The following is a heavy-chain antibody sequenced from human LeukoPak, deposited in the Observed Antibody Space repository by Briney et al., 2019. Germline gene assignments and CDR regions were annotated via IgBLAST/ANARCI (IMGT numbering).Heavy chain of an antibody. D-gene: IGHD3-9*01. CDR2: IKQDGSEK. CDR1: GFTFSSYW. Sequence: PGGSLRLSCAASGFTFSSYWMSWVRQAPGKGLEWVANIKQDGSEKYYVDSVKGRFTISRDNAKNSLYLQMNSLRAEDTAVYYCARDGVLRYFDWLLPDFDYWGQGTLVTISS. CDR3: ARDGVLRYFDWLLPDFDY. V-gene: IGHV3-7*01. J-gene: IGHJ4*02.